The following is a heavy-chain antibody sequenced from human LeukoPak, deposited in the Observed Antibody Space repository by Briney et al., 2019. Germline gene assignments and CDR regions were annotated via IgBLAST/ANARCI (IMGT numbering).Heavy chain of an antibody. CDR2: TIPIFGTA. J-gene: IGHJ5*02. CDR1: GGAFSSYA. V-gene: IGHV1-69*13. D-gene: IGHD2-2*01. CDR3: AIRPHQEDIVVVPAAGFDP. Sequence: SVKVSCKASGGAFSSYAISWVRQAPGQGLEWMGGTIPIFGTANYAQKFQGRVTITADESTSTAYMELSSLRSEDTAVYYCAIRPHQEDIVVVPAAGFDPWGQGTLVTVSS.